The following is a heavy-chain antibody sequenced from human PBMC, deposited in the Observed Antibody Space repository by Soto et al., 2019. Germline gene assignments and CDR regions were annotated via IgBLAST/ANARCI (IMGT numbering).Heavy chain of an antibody. CDR2: IWYDGSNK. CDR1: GLPLSSYG. J-gene: IGHJ4*02. Sequence: VGCLRLSCAASGLPLSSYGMHWVRQAPGKGLEWVAIIWYDGSNKYYGDSVKGRFTISRDNSKNTLYLQMNSLRGEDTAVYYCARDWSPAYFDYWGQGTLVTVS. CDR3: ARDWSPAYFDY. V-gene: IGHV3-33*01. D-gene: IGHD3-3*01.